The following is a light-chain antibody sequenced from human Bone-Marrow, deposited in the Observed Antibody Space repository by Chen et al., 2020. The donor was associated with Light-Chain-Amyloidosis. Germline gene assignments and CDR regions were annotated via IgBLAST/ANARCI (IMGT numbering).Light chain of an antibody. Sequence: SYELPQPPSVSVFPAQTARITCSGDDLPTKYAYWYQQKPGQAPVLVIHRDTERPSGISERFSGSSSGTTATLTISGVQAEDEADYHCQSADSSGTYEVIFGGGTKLTVL. J-gene: IGLJ2*01. CDR3: QSADSSGTYEVI. CDR1: DLPTKY. CDR2: RDT. V-gene: IGLV3-25*03.